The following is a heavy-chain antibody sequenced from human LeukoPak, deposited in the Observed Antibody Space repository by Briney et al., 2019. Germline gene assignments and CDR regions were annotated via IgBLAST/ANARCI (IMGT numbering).Heavy chain of an antibody. CDR2: IIPIFGTT. Sequence: ASVKVSCKASGGTFSSYAISWVRQAPGQGLEWMGRIIPIFGTTNYAQKFQGRVTITADESTSTAYMELSSLRSEDTAVYYCASPRPGGNYYDNDYWGQGTLVTVSS. V-gene: IGHV1-69*13. CDR3: ASPRPGGNYYDNDY. CDR1: GGTFSSYA. J-gene: IGHJ4*02. D-gene: IGHD3-22*01.